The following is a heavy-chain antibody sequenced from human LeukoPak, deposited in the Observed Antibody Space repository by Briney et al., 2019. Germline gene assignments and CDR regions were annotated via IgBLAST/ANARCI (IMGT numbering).Heavy chain of an antibody. D-gene: IGHD7-27*01. V-gene: IGHV3-23*01. CDR1: GFTFGDVV. CDR2: ISYNGAST. J-gene: IGHJ4*02. Sequence: GGSLRLSCVASGFTFGDVVMSWVRQAPGKGLEWVSAISYNGASTDYADSVKGRFAVSRDNSKNALYLQMNSLRAEDTAVYYCARRTGGTKDYWGQGTQVTVSS. CDR3: ARRTGGTKDY.